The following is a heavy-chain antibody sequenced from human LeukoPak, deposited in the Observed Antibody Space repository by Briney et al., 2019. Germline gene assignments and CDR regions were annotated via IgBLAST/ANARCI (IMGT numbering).Heavy chain of an antibody. D-gene: IGHD2-2*01. Sequence: PSETLSLTCVVYGGSFSGYYWSWIRQPPGKGLEWIGEINHSGSTNYNPSLKSRVTISVDTSKNQFSLKLSSVTAADTAVYYCARRYRYCSSTSCPKKGPFFDYWGQGTLVTVSS. J-gene: IGHJ4*02. CDR1: GGSFSGYY. V-gene: IGHV4-34*01. CDR3: ARRYRYCSSTSCPKKGPFFDY. CDR2: INHSGST.